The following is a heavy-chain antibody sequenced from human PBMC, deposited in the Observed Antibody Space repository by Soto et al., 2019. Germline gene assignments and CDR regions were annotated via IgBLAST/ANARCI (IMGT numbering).Heavy chain of an antibody. CDR3: ARDQSGAADI. CDR2: MYINGRT. D-gene: IGHD7-27*01. V-gene: IGHV4-34*10. Sequence: SETLSLICAVYGGSFSGYYWSWIRQPPGKGLEWIGHMYINGRTNYIPSLKSRITMSVDTSKNQFSLNLKFVTAADTAVYFCARDQSGAADIWGQGTMVTVSS. J-gene: IGHJ3*02. CDR1: GGSFSGYY.